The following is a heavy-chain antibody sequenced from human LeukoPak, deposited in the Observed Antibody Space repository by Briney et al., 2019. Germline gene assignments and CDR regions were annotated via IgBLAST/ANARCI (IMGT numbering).Heavy chain of an antibody. CDR1: GGTFSSYA. CDR2: IIPIFGTA. J-gene: IGHJ6*02. D-gene: IGHD1-26*01. CDR3: ARARIVGAYNHYYYGMDV. V-gene: IGHV1-69*13. Sequence: ASVKVSCKASGGTFSSYAISWVRQAPGQGLEWMGGIIPIFGTANYAQKFQGRVTITADESTSTAYMELSSLRSEDTAVYYCARARIVGAYNHYYYGMDVWGQGPRSPSP.